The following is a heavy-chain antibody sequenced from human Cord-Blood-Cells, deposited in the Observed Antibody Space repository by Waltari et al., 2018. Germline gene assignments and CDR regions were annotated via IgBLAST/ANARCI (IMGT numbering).Heavy chain of an antibody. J-gene: IGHJ2*01. CDR2: TYYSGST. CDR1: GGSISSSSNY. CDR3: ASSFGSGSYYWYFDL. V-gene: IGHV4-39*01. D-gene: IGHD3-10*01. Sequence: QLQLQESGPGLVKPSETLSLTCTVPGGSISSSSNYWGWIRQPPGKGLEWIGSTYYSGSTYYNPSLKSRVTISVDTSKNQFSLKLSSVTAADTAVYYCASSFGSGSYYWYFDLWGRGTLVTVSS.